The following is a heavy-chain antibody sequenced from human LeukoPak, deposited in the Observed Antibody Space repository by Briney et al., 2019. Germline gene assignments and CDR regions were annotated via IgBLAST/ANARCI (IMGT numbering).Heavy chain of an antibody. CDR1: GFTFSSYS. Sequence: PGGSLRLSCAASGFTFSSYSMNWVRQAPGKGLEWDSSISSSSSYIYYADSVKGRFTISRDNAKNSLYLQMNSLRAEDTAVYYCARGYGGNSGDAFDIWGQGTMVTVSS. CDR2: ISSSSSYI. D-gene: IGHD4-23*01. V-gene: IGHV3-21*01. J-gene: IGHJ3*02. CDR3: ARGYGGNSGDAFDI.